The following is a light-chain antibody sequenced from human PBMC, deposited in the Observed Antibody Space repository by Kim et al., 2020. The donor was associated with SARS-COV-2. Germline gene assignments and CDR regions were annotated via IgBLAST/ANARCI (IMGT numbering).Light chain of an antibody. J-gene: IGLJ2*01. V-gene: IGLV2-14*03. Sequence: GQSITFSCTGTSSDVGGYNYVSWYQQHPGKAPKLMIYDVTNRPSGVSNRFSGSKSGKTASLTISGLQAEDEADYYCSSYTTTNTLIFGGGTQLTVL. CDR1: SSDVGGYNY. CDR3: SSYTTTNTLI. CDR2: DVT.